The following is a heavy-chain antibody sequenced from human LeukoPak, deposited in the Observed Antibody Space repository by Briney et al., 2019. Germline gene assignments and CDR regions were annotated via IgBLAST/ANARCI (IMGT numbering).Heavy chain of an antibody. CDR3: ARGGGYGDYVFDY. CDR2: IDPRDSDN. V-gene: IGHV5-51*01. J-gene: IGHJ4*02. Sequence: KPGESLKISCKGSGYTFTSFWIGWVRQMPGKGLECMGIIDPRDSDNRYSPSFQGQVTISVDKSINTAYLQWSSLKASDTAMYYCARGGGYGDYVFDYWGQGALVTVSS. D-gene: IGHD4-17*01. CDR1: GYTFTSFW.